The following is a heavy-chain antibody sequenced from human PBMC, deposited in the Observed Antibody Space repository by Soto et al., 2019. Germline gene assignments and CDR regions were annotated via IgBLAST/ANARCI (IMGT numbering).Heavy chain of an antibody. CDR2: IHHSGSI. CDR1: GGSISSDYYH. J-gene: IGHJ6*02. D-gene: IGHD1-26*01. V-gene: IGHV4-30-4*08. Sequence: QVQLQQSGPGLVKPSQTLSLTCTVSGGSISSDYYHWTWIRQSPGKGLEWIGYIHHSGSILYNPSLKIRVTISGHPSKNLFSLALSSVTAAASAVFFCAREEEGGNSLAVWGQGTPVTVSS. CDR3: AREEEGGNSLAV.